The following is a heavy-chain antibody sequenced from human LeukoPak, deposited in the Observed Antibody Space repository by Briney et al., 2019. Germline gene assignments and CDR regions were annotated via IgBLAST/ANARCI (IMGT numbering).Heavy chain of an antibody. D-gene: IGHD6-13*01. CDR3: ARRRAAAHDFDY. Sequence: SETLSLTCTVSGGSISSSSYYWGWIRQPPGKGLEWIGSIYYSGSTYYNPSLKSRVTMSVDTSKNQFSLKLSSVTAADTAVYYCARRRAAAHDFDYWGQGTLVTVSS. V-gene: IGHV4-39*07. CDR2: IYYSGST. J-gene: IGHJ4*02. CDR1: GGSISSSSYY.